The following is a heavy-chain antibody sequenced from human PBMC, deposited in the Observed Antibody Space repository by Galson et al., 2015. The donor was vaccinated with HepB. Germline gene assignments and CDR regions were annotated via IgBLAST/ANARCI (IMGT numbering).Heavy chain of an antibody. V-gene: IGHV1-69*05. D-gene: IGHD3-10*01. J-gene: IGHJ4*02. CDR2: IIPIFGTA. Sequence: SVKVSCKASGGNFSSYAISWVRQAPGQGLEWMGGIIPIFGTANYAQKFQGRVTITRDTSARTAYMELRSLRSEDTAVYYCARGPTMVRGVMVGFDYWGQGTLVTVSS. CDR3: ARGPTMVRGVMVGFDY. CDR1: GGNFSSYA.